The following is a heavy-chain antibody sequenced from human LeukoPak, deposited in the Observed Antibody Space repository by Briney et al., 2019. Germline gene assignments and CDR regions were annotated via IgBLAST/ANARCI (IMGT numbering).Heavy chain of an antibody. CDR3: ARHDPNARLKLDY. CDR2: FDPTDFYT. J-gene: IGHJ4*02. V-gene: IGHV5-10-1*01. D-gene: IGHD3-3*01. CDR1: GYSFATYW. Sequence: GESRKISCKASGYSFATYWISWVRQTPGQGLEWMGKFDPTDFYTTYGPSFQGHVTISADKSISTAYLQWNSLKASDTAMYYCARHDPNARLKLDYWGQGTLVTVSS.